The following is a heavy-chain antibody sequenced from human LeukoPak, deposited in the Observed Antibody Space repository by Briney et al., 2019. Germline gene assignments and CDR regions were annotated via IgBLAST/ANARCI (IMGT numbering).Heavy chain of an antibody. CDR3: ARGGYCSGTSCSSPGGLQH. CDR2: MKQDGSEK. J-gene: IGHJ1*01. Sequence: GGSLRLSRAGSGFTFSSYWMNWVRQAPGKGPEWVANMKQDGSEKYYVDAVKGRFTISRDNAKNSLYLQMNSLRVEDTAVYYCARGGYCSGTSCSSPGGLQHWGQGTLVTVSS. V-gene: IGHV3-7*04. CDR1: GFTFSSYW. D-gene: IGHD2-2*01.